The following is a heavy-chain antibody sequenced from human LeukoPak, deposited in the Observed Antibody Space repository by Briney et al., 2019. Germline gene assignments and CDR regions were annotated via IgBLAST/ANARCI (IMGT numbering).Heavy chain of an antibody. J-gene: IGHJ4*02. CDR1: GYTFTIYG. CDR2: ISAYNGNT. CDR3: ARDGKGRYDFRENDY. Sequence: ASVKVSCRASGYTFTIYGITWVRQAPEQGLEWLGWISAYNGNTDYARKLQGRVTMTTDTSTSTAYMELRSLRSDDTAVYYCARDGKGRYDFRENDYWGQGTLVTVSS. D-gene: IGHD3-3*01. V-gene: IGHV1-18*01.